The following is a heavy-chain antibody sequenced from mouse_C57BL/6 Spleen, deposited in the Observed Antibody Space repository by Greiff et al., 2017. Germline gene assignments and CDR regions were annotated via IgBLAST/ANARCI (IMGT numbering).Heavy chain of an antibody. J-gene: IGHJ4*01. D-gene: IGHD1-1*01. CDR2: IHPKSGST. V-gene: IGHV1-64*01. CDR3: ARESYYYGSSYAMDY. CDR1: GYTFTSYW. Sequence: QVQLQQPGAELVKPGASVKLSCKASGYTFTSYWMHWVQQRPGQGLEWIGMIHPKSGSTNYNEKFKSQATLTVDKSSSTAYLHLSRLTSEDSEVYYCARESYYYGSSYAMDYWGQGTSVTVAS.